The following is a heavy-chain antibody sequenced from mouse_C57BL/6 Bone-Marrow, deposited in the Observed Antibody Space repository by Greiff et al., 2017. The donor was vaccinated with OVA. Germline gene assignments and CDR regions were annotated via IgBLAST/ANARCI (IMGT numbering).Heavy chain of an antibody. Sequence: QVQLQQSGAELARPGASVKLSCKASGYTFTSYGISWVKQRTGPGLEWIGEIYPRSGNTYYNEKFKGKATLTADKSSSTAYLELRSLTSEDSSVYFCAMRGVVAPYAMDYWGQGTSVTVSS. CDR2: IYPRSGNT. D-gene: IGHD1-1*01. J-gene: IGHJ4*01. V-gene: IGHV1-81*01. CDR1: GYTFTSYG. CDR3: AMRGVVAPYAMDY.